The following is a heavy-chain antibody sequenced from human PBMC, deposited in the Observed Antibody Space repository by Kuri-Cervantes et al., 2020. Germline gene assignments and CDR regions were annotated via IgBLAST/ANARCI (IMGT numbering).Heavy chain of an antibody. CDR1: GFSFSDYN. V-gene: IGHV3-21*01. Sequence: GGSLRLSCAASGFSFSDYNMNWVRQAPGRGLEWVSSIGGGSSFIDYADSVKGRFTVSRDNAKESLYLQMNSLRDEDTAVYYCARDQGRELSPLDCWGQGTLVTVSS. D-gene: IGHD3-10*01. CDR2: IGGGSSFI. CDR3: ARDQGRELSPLDC. J-gene: IGHJ4*02.